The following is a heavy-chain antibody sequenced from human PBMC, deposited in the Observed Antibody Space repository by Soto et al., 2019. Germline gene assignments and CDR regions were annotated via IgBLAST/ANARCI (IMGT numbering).Heavy chain of an antibody. CDR1: GYTFTTYA. J-gene: IGHJ6*02. CDR3: ARDRSASYSSNSMDV. CDR2: INAANGNT. Sequence: ASVKVSCKASGYTFTTYAMHWVRQAPGQRLEWMGLINAANGNTKYSQKFQGRVTITRDTFASTAYMDLSSLRSEDTAVYYCARDRSASYSSNSMDVWGQGTTVTVSS. V-gene: IGHV1-3*01. D-gene: IGHD6-13*01.